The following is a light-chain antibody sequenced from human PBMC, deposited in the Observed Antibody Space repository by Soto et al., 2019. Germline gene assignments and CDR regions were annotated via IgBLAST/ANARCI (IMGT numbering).Light chain of an antibody. CDR3: QQRSNWPPVT. CDR2: KAS. V-gene: IGKV1-5*03. J-gene: IGKJ4*01. CDR1: QTISSW. Sequence: DIQMTQSPSTLSGSVGDRVTITCRASQTISSWLAWYQQKPGKAPKLLIYKASTLKSGVPSRFSGSGSGTEFTLTISSLQPDDFATYYCQQRSNWPPVTFGGGTKV.